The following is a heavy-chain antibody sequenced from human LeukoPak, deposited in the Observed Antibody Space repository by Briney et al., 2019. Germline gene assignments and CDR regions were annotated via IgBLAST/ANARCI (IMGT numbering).Heavy chain of an antibody. D-gene: IGHD2-2*01. J-gene: IGHJ3*02. CDR2: ISGSGGST. V-gene: IGHV3-23*01. CDR3: ARVPAALNDAFDI. CDR1: GFTFSSYA. Sequence: GSLRLSCAYSGFTFSSYAMSWVRQAPGKGLEGNSAISGSGGSTYYADSVKRRFTISRNNAKNTLYLQMNSLRAEDTAVYYCARVPAALNDAFDIWGQGTMVTVSS.